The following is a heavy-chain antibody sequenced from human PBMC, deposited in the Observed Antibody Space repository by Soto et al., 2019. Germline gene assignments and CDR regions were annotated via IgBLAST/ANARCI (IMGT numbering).Heavy chain of an antibody. CDR2: NYYSGIT. CDR1: GGSINSGGYY. D-gene: IGHD6-6*01. Sequence: TLSLTCTVSGGSINSGGYYWTWIRQHPGKGLEWIGYNYYSGITYYNPSLKSRVTISLDTSKNQFSLKLSSVTAADTAVYYCARGSSIAGLYYGMDVWGQGTTVTVS. CDR3: ARGSSIAGLYYGMDV. V-gene: IGHV4-31*03. J-gene: IGHJ6*02.